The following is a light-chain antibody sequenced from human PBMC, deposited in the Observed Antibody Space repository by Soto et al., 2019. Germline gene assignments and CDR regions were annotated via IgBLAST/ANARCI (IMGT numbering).Light chain of an antibody. Sequence: EIVMTQSPATLSVSPGERATLSCRASQSVSNNLAWYQQKPGQAPRLLIYGASTRATGIPARFSGSVSGTEFTRTISSLQSEDFSVYYCQQYNNWPPLTFGQGTKVEIK. CDR2: GAS. J-gene: IGKJ1*01. V-gene: IGKV3-15*01. CDR1: QSVSNN. CDR3: QQYNNWPPLT.